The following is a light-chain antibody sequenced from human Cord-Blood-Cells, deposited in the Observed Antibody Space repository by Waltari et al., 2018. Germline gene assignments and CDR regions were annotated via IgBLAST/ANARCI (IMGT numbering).Light chain of an antibody. CDR2: EGS. CDR1: SSDGGSYNL. J-gene: IGLJ2*01. V-gene: IGLV2-23*03. CDR3: CSYAGSSTFVV. Sequence: QSALTQPASVSGSPGQSVTISCTGTSSDGGSYNLVSWYQQHPGKAPNLMIYEGSKRPSGVSNRFSGSKSGNTASLTISGLQAEDEADYYCCSYAGSSTFVVFGGGTKLTVL.